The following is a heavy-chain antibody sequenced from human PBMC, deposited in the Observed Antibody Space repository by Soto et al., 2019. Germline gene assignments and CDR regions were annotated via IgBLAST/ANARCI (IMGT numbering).Heavy chain of an antibody. V-gene: IGHV4-61*08. J-gene: IGHJ4*02. CDR2: IYYSGST. CDR3: ARIRAYYDFWSGDYPFDY. Sequence: SETLSLTCTVSGGSISSGGYYWSWIRQHPGKGLEWIGYIYYSGSTNYNPSLKSRVTISVDTSKNQFSLKLSSVTAADTAVYYCARIRAYYDFWSGDYPFDYWGQGPLVTVSS. D-gene: IGHD3-3*01. CDR1: GGSISSGGYY.